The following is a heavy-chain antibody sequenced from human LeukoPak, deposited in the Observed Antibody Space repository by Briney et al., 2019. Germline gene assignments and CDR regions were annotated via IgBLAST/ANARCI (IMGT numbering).Heavy chain of an antibody. J-gene: IGHJ3*02. D-gene: IGHD3-22*01. V-gene: IGHV3-NL1*01. CDR3: AREGHSNGHAPAFDI. CDR2: RFT. CDR1: GFTFSTSV. Sequence: PGGSLRLSCEAPGFTFSTSVMHWVRQAPGKGLEWVAGRFTHYVDSVKGRFTISGDNSKKTVYLQMNSLRPEDTAIYYCAREGHSNGHAPAFDIWGQGTMVTVSS.